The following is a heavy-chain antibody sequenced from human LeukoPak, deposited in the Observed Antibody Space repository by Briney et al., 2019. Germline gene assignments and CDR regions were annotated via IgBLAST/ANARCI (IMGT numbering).Heavy chain of an antibody. CDR1: GGSFSGYY. D-gene: IGHD6-13*01. J-gene: IGHJ5*02. CDR2: INHSGST. V-gene: IGHV4-34*01. Sequence: SETLSLTCAVYGGSFSGYYWSWIRQPPGKGLEWMGEINHSGSTNYNPSLKSRVTISVDTSKNQFSLKLSSVTAADTAVYYCARGSRIAATRSQFDPGGRGNLATVSA. CDR3: ARGSRIAATRSQFDP.